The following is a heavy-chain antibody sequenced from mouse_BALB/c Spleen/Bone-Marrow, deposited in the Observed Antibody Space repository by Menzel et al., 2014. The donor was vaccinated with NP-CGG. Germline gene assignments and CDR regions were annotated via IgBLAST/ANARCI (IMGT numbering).Heavy chain of an antibody. CDR1: GYSFTGSF. J-gene: IGHJ2*01. CDR2: INPYNGDT. V-gene: IGHV1-20*02. CDR3: ARSGSYGSSYFDY. D-gene: IGHD1-1*01. Sequence: EVHLVESGPELVKPGASVKISCKASGYSFTGSFMNWVMQSHGKSLEWIGRINPYNGDTFYNQKFKGKATLTVDKSSSTAHMELRSLAPEDSAVYYCARSGSYGSSYFDYWGQGTTVTVSS.